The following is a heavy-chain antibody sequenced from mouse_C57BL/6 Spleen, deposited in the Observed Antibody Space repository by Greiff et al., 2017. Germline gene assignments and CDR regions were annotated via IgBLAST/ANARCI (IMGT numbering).Heavy chain of an antibody. CDR1: GYTFTSYW. Sequence: QVQLQQPGAELVKPGASVKLSCKASGYTFTSYWMHWVKQRPGQGLEWIGMIHPNSGSTNYNEKFKSKATLTVDKSSSTAYMQLSSLTSEDSAVYYCARGYDPWFAYWGQGTLVTVSA. CDR2: IHPNSGST. V-gene: IGHV1-64*01. D-gene: IGHD2-3*01. J-gene: IGHJ3*01. CDR3: ARGYDPWFAY.